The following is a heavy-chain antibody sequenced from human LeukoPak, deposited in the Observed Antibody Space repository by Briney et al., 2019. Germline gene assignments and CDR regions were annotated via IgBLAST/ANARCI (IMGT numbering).Heavy chain of an antibody. CDR3: ARGPRTTVTPLRAFDI. Sequence: SETQSLTCTVSGGSISSYYWSWIRQPPGKGLEWIGEINHSGSTNYNPSLKSRVTISVDTSKNQFSLKLSSVTAADTAVYYCARGPRTTVTPLRAFDIWGQGTMVTVSS. CDR2: INHSGST. CDR1: GGSISSYY. V-gene: IGHV4-34*01. J-gene: IGHJ3*02. D-gene: IGHD4-17*01.